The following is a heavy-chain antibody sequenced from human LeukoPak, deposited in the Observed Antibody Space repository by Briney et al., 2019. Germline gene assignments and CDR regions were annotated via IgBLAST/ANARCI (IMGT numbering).Heavy chain of an antibody. D-gene: IGHD4-17*01. V-gene: IGHV3-7*01. Sequence: GGSLRLSCAASGFTFSSYWMSWVRQAPGKGLEWVANIKQDGSEKYYVDSVKGRFTISRDNAKNSLYLQMNSLRAEDTAVYYCARDPATVTYAFDIWGQGTMVTVSS. CDR2: IKQDGSEK. J-gene: IGHJ3*02. CDR3: ARDPATVTYAFDI. CDR1: GFTFSSYW.